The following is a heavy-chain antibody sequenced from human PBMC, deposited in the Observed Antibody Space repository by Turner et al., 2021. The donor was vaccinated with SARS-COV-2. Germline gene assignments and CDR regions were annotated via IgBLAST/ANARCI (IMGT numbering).Heavy chain of an antibody. D-gene: IGHD2-21*01. CDR1: GYTLTYYY. V-gene: IGHV1-2*06. Sequence: QVQLVQSGAEMKKPGASERVCCKAYGYTLTYYYNYWLRQPPGQVLEWIGRIDPISGAPNSAPKFQGRVTMTRDTSTNTAYMELTSLRPDDTAVYFCSRDRVVVPALHAMYVWGQGTTVIVSS. J-gene: IGHJ6*02. CDR3: SRDRVVVPALHAMYV. CDR2: IDPISGAP.